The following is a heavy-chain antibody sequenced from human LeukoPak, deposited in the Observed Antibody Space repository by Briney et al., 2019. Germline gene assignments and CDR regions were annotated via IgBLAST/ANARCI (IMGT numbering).Heavy chain of an antibody. Sequence: NPGGSLRLSCAASGFTFSSYAMSWVRQPPGKGLEWIGEIYHSGSTNYNPSLKSRVTISVDKSKNQFSLKLSSVTAADTAVYYCARGKDSGWFDYWGQGTLVTVSS. V-gene: IGHV4-4*02. J-gene: IGHJ4*02. CDR2: IYHSGST. CDR3: ARGKDSGWFDY. D-gene: IGHD6-19*01. CDR1: GFTFSSYAM.